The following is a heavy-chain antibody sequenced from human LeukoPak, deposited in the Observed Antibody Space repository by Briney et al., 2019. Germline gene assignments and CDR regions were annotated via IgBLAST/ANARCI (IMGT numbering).Heavy chain of an antibody. J-gene: IGHJ6*02. V-gene: IGHV3-21*01. CDR2: ISSSSSYI. CDR1: GFTFSSYS. Sequence: GGSLRLSCAASGFTFSSYSMNWVRQAPGKGLEWVSSISSSSSYIYYADSVKGRFTIPRDNAKNSLYLQMNSLRAEDTAVYYCARVGGSYEWDYYYGMDVWGQGTTVTVSS. D-gene: IGHD1-26*01. CDR3: ARVGGSYEWDYYYGMDV.